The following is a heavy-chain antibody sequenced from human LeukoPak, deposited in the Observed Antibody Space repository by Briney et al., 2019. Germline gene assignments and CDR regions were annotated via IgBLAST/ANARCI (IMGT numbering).Heavy chain of an antibody. CDR1: GFTFSNYA. Sequence: GGSLRLSCAASGFTFSNYAMSWVRQAPGKGLEWVANIKQDGSEKYYVDSVKGRFTISRDNAKNSLYLQMNSLRAEDTAVYYCARPLDVWGRGTTVTVSS. V-gene: IGHV3-7*01. CDR3: ARPLDV. J-gene: IGHJ6*02. CDR2: IKQDGSEK.